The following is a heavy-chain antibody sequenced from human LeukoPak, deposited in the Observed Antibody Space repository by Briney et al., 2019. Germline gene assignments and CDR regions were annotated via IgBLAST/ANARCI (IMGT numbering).Heavy chain of an antibody. Sequence: SETLSLTCAVYGGSFSGYYWSWIRQPPGKGLEWIGEINHSGSTNYNPSLKSRVTISVDTSKNQFSLKLSSVTAADTAVYYCAKDSSRYSSSRFDYWGQGTLVTVSS. CDR3: AKDSSRYSSSRFDY. CDR2: INHSGST. D-gene: IGHD6-13*01. J-gene: IGHJ4*02. V-gene: IGHV4-34*01. CDR1: GGSFSGYY.